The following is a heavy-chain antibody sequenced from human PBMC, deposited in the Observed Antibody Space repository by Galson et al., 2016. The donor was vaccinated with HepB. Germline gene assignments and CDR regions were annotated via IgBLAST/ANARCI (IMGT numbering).Heavy chain of an antibody. CDR2: IYVGDSDT. D-gene: IGHD6-13*01. V-gene: IGHV5-51*01. Sequence: QSGAEVTKPGESLKISCKGSGYSLTNFWIGWVRQMPGKGLEWMGIIYVGDSDTRYSPSFEGQVTISADKSISTAYLHWSSLKASDTAMYYCARLVTSSWIDYWGQGTLATVSS. J-gene: IGHJ4*02. CDR3: ARLVTSSWIDY. CDR1: GYSLTNFW.